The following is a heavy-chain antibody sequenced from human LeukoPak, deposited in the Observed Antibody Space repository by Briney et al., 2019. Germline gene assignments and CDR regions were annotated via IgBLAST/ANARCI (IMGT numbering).Heavy chain of an antibody. V-gene: IGHV4-59*11. CDR1: GGSISGHY. CDR2: IDYSGST. D-gene: IGHD5-24*01. Sequence: SETLSLTCSVSGGSISGHYWSWIRQPPGKGLEWIGYIDYSGSTNNNPSLKSRVTISVDTSNNQLSLKLTSVTAADTAVYYCARESPVRDGYFYYYYMDVWGKGTMVTISS. CDR3: ARESPVRDGYFYYYYMDV. J-gene: IGHJ6*03.